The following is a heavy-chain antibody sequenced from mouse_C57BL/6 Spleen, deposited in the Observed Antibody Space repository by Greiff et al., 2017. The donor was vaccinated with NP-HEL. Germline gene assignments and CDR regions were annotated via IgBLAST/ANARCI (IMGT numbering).Heavy chain of an antibody. CDR3: ESLIYYGSSYEYFDV. D-gene: IGHD1-1*01. CDR2: INPNSGAT. CDR1: GYSFTDYN. J-gene: IGHJ1*03. Sequence: VQLQQSGPELVKPGASVKISCKASGYSFTDYNMNWVKQGNGKSLEWIGVINPNSGATSYNQKFKGKATLTVDQSSSTAYMQLNSLTSEDSAVYYCESLIYYGSSYEYFDVWGTGTTVTVSS. V-gene: IGHV1-39*01.